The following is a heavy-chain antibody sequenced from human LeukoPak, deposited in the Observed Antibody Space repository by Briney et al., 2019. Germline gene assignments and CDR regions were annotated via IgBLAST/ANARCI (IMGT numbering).Heavy chain of an antibody. CDR2: IYYTGNT. V-gene: IGHV4-39*07. D-gene: IGHD3-10*01. Sequence: SETLSLACSVSGDSIIGYYWGWIRQPPGKGLEWIGNIYYTGNTYYNSSLKSRVTISLDTSKNQFSLKVISMTAADTAAYYCTKSDGYGLIRICGRGAMVTVSS. CDR1: GDSIIGYY. J-gene: IGHJ3*02. CDR3: TKSDGYGLIRI.